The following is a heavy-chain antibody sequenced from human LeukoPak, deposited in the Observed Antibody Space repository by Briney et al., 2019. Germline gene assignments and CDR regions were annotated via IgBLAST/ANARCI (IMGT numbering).Heavy chain of an antibody. Sequence: SQTLCLTCTVSGGSINSGDYYWSWIRQPPVKGVEWIGYIYYSGSTYYNPSLKSRVTISVDTSKNQFSLKLSSVTAADTAVYYCAREIGYSGYTDAFDIWGQGTMVTVSS. CDR3: AREIGYSGYTDAFDI. CDR1: GGSINSGDYY. J-gene: IGHJ3*02. V-gene: IGHV4-30-4*01. D-gene: IGHD5-12*01. CDR2: IYYSGST.